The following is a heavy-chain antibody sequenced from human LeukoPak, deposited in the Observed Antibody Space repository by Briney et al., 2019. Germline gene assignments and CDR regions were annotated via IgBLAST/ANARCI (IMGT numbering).Heavy chain of an antibody. CDR1: SGSISTSNYY. CDR2: IFYSGST. CDR3: ARVRVQLFRRGGYFDY. J-gene: IGHJ4*02. D-gene: IGHD6-6*01. V-gene: IGHV4-39*07. Sequence: SETLSLTCTVSSGSISTSNYYWGWVRQPPGKALEWIGNIFYSGSTYYSPSLKSRVTISVDTSKNQFSLKLSSVTAADTAVYYCARVRVQLFRRGGYFDYWGQGTLVTVSS.